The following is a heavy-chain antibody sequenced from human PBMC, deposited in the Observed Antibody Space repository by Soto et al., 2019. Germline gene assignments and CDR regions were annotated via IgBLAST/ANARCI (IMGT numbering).Heavy chain of an antibody. CDR3: ASTYYDFWSGYFAMDV. J-gene: IGHJ6*02. CDR1: GYRFTSYW. Sequence: ECLKGSFKGSGYRFTSYWIGRVRQMPGKGLEWMGIIYPGDSDTRYSPSFQGQVTISANKSISTAYLQWSSMKASDTAMYYCASTYYDFWSGYFAMDVWGQGTTVTVSS. V-gene: IGHV5-51*01. D-gene: IGHD3-3*01. CDR2: IYPGDSDT.